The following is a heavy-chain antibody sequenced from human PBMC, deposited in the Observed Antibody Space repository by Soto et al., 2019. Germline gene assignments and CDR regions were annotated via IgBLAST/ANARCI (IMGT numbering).Heavy chain of an antibody. J-gene: IGHJ6*03. CDR3: AREYSTLLYYYYYYMDV. Sequence: GSLRLSCAASGFTVSSNYMSWVRQAPGKGLEWVSVIYSGGSTYYADSVKGRFTISRDNSKNTLYLQMNSLRAEDTTVYYCAREYSTLLYYYYYYMDVWGKGTTVTVSS. CDR1: GFTVSSNY. V-gene: IGHV3-66*01. D-gene: IGHD4-4*01. CDR2: IYSGGST.